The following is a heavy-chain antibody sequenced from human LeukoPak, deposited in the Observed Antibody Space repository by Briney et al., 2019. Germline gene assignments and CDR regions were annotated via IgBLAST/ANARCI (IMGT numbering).Heavy chain of an antibody. CDR3: ARSFSPNYYDLLDY. Sequence: SETLSLTCTVSGGSISTYYWSWIQQPPGKGLEWIGYIYYSGSTNYNPSLKSRVTISLDTSKNQSSLKLNSVTAADTAMYYCARSFSPNYYDLLDYWGQGTLVTVSS. J-gene: IGHJ4*02. D-gene: IGHD3-22*01. CDR1: GGSISTYY. V-gene: IGHV4-59*01. CDR2: IYYSGST.